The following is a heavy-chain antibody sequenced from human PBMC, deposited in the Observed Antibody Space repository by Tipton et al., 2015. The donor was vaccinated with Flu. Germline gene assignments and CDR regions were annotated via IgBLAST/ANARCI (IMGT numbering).Heavy chain of an antibody. CDR1: GYSISSGYY. CDR3: ARGLRDGYNPHDAFDI. D-gene: IGHD5-24*01. V-gene: IGHV4-38-2*01. CDR2: VSHSGST. J-gene: IGHJ3*02. Sequence: PGLVKPSETLSLTCGVSGYSISSGYYWGWIRQPPGKGLEWIGSVSHSGSTYYNPSLKSRVTISIDTFKTQFSLRLSSVTAADTAVYYCARGLRDGYNPHDAFDIWGQGTMVTVSS.